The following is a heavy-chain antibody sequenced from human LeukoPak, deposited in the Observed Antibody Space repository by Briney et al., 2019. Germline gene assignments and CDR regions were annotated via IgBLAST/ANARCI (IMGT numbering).Heavy chain of an antibody. Sequence: TGGSLRLSCAASGFTFDDFAMHWVRQAPGKGLEWVSGISWSSSSIGYADSVKGRFTISRDNAKNSLYLQMNSLRTDDTALYYCTKDITAGGLDYWGQGTLVTVSS. D-gene: IGHD6-13*01. CDR3: TKDITAGGLDY. CDR1: GFTFDDFA. CDR2: ISWSSSSI. V-gene: IGHV3-9*01. J-gene: IGHJ4*02.